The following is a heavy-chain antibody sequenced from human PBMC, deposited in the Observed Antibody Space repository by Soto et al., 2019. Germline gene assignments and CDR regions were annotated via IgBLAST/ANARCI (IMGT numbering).Heavy chain of an antibody. Sequence: GSLRLSCAVSGFTVSNNYMSWARQAPGKGLEWVSVIYSGGSTYYADSVKGRFTISRDNSKNTLYLQMNSLRAEDTAVYYCELFTDSVMLRSDYWGQGTLVTVSS. D-gene: IGHD3-16*01. CDR1: GFTVSNNY. V-gene: IGHV3-66*01. CDR2: IYSGGST. CDR3: ELFTDSVMLRSDY. J-gene: IGHJ4*02.